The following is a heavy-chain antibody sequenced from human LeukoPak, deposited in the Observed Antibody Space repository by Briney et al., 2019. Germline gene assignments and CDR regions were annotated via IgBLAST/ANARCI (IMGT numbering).Heavy chain of an antibody. D-gene: IGHD3-22*01. Sequence: NTSETLSLTCTVSGGSISSGDYYWSWIRQPPGKGLEWIAYMYYSGSTYYNPSLKSRVTMSADTSKNQLSLKLSSVTAADTAVYYCARPYYYDSRIDPWGQGILVTVSS. CDR2: MYYSGST. V-gene: IGHV4-30-4*01. J-gene: IGHJ5*02. CDR3: ARPYYYDSRIDP. CDR1: GGSISSGDYY.